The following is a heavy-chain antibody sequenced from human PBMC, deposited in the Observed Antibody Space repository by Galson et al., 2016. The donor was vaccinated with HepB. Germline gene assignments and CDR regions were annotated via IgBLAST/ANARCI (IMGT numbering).Heavy chain of an antibody. D-gene: IGHD6-19*01. Sequence: ETLSPTCSVSCASVSIGSFYWSWIRQSPGKGLEWIGYIYYSGSTKYNPSLKSRITMSVATSKNHFSLKLTAVTAADTAVYYCATAGGWLQDNYFDYWGQGTLVTVSS. CDR1: CASVSIGSFY. V-gene: IGHV4-61*03. CDR3: ATAGGWLQDNYFDY. CDR2: IYYSGST. J-gene: IGHJ4*02.